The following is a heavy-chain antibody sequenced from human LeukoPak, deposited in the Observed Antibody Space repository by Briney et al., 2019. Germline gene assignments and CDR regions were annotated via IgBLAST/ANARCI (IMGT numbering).Heavy chain of an antibody. J-gene: IGHJ4*02. D-gene: IGHD1-26*01. CDR1: GFSLSSYS. V-gene: IGHV3-21*01. Sequence: GSLRLSCEGSGFSLSSYSMHWVRQAPGKGLEWVSSISGTSKYIHYSDSVKGRFTISRDNSKNSFYLQMNSLRAEDTAVYYCAKDRGELLFDYWGQGTLVTVSS. CDR2: ISGTSKYI. CDR3: AKDRGELLFDY.